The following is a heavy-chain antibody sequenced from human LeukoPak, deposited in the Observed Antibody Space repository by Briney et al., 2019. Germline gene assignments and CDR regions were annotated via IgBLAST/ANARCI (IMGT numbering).Heavy chain of an antibody. D-gene: IGHD3-22*01. CDR2: INHSGST. CDR3: AIRYDSSGYYYFDY. CDR1: GGSFSGYY. J-gene: IGHJ4*02. Sequence: SETLSLTCAVHGGSFSGYYWSWIRQPPGKGRGWVGEINHSGSTHYNPSLKSRVTISVDTSKNQFSLKLSSVTAADTAVYYCAIRYDSSGYYYFDYWGQGTLVTVSS. V-gene: IGHV4-34*01.